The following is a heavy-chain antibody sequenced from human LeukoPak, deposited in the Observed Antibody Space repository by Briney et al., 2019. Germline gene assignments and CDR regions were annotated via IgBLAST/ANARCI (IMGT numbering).Heavy chain of an antibody. J-gene: IGHJ4*02. Sequence: ASVKVSCKASGYTFTSYYIHWVRQAPGQGLEWMGIINPSGGSTTYAQKFQGRVTMTRDMFTSTVYMELSSLRSEDTAVYYCARESSAVAAGHYWGQGTLITVSS. CDR3: ARESSAVAAGHY. CDR1: GYTFTSYY. D-gene: IGHD6-19*01. CDR2: INPSGGST. V-gene: IGHV1-46*01.